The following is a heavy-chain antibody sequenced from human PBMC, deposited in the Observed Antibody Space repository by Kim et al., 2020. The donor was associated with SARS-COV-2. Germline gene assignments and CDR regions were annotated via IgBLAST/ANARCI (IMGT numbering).Heavy chain of an antibody. CDR3: ARVNTGQWLVPAFDY. CDR2: ISAYNGNT. J-gene: IGHJ4*02. CDR1: GYTFTSYG. D-gene: IGHD6-19*01. Sequence: ASVKVSCKASGYTFTSYGISWVRQAPGQGLEWMGWISAYNGNTNYAQKLQGRVTMTTDTSTSTAYMELRSLRSDDTAVYYCARVNTGQWLVPAFDYWGQGTLVTVSS. V-gene: IGHV1-18*01.